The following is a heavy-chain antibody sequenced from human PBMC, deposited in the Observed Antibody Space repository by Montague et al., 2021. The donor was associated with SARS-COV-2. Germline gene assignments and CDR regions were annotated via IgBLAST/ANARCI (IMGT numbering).Heavy chain of an antibody. D-gene: IGHD3-22*01. J-gene: IGHJ4*02. V-gene: IGHV3-23*01. Sequence: SLRLSCAASGFIFSNYAMTWVRQAPGRGLEWVSTMSGSGVRRDYADSVKGRFTISRDSSKNTLYLQMNSLRVEDTAVYYCARGYDSSGYQYWGQGTLVTVSS. CDR2: MSGSGVRR. CDR1: GFIFSNYA. CDR3: ARGYDSSGYQY.